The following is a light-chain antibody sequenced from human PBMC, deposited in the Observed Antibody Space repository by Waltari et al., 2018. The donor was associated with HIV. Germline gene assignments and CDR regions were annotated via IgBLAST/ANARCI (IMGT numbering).Light chain of an antibody. CDR2: GNS. CDR1: SSNIGAGYA. Sequence: QSVLTQPPSVSGAPGQRVTISCTGSSSNIGAGYAVHWYQELPGTPPKLLIYGNSNRPSGCPDRFSGSKSGTSDSLAITGLQAEDEADYYCQSYDRSLSGKVFGGGTKLTVL. V-gene: IGLV1-40*01. J-gene: IGLJ3*02. CDR3: QSYDRSLSGKV.